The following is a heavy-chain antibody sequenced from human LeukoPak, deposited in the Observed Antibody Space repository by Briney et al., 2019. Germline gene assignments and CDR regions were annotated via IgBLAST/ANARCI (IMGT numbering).Heavy chain of an antibody. CDR3: AKRTGSGYPSFDY. D-gene: IGHD3-22*01. J-gene: IGHJ4*02. Sequence: GGSLRLSCAATGFTFSNYAIHWGRQAPGKGLEWVAFISDDGSRQHYADSVKGRFTISRDNSKNTLYLQMNSLRAEDTAVYYCAKRTGSGYPSFDYWGQGTLVTVSS. V-gene: IGHV3-30-3*02. CDR2: ISDDGSRQ. CDR1: GFTFSNYA.